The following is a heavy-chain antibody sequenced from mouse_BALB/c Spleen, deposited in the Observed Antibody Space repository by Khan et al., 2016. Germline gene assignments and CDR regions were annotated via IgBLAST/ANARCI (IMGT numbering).Heavy chain of an antibody. CDR2: INTYTGEP. CDR1: GYTFTNYG. J-gene: IGHJ3*01. Sequence: QIQLVQSGPELKKPGETVKISCKASGYTFTNYGMNWVKQAPGKGLKWMGWINTYTGEPTYADDFKGRFAFSLETSASTAYLQINNLKNEDTATXFGARRHYGSGYDAWFAYWGQGTLVTVSA. V-gene: IGHV9-3-1*01. D-gene: IGHD1-1*01. CDR3: ARRHYGSGYDAWFAY.